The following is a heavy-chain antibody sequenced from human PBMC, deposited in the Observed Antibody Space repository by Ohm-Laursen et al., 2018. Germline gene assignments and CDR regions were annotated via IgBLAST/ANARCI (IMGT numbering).Heavy chain of an antibody. CDR3: ARESMDNSGWR. D-gene: IGHD6-19*01. CDR1: GFTFSDYY. V-gene: IGHV3-11*04. J-gene: IGHJ4*02. Sequence: SLRLSCSASGFTFSDYYMSWIRQAPGKGLEWASYISSSGSTIYYADSVKGRFTISRDNAKSSLYLQMNSLRAEDTAVYYCARESMDNSGWRWGQGTLVTVSS. CDR2: ISSSGSTI.